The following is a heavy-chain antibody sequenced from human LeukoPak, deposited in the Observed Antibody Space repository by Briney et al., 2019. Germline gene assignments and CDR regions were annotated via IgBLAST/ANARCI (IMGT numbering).Heavy chain of an antibody. D-gene: IGHD3-10*01. CDR3: ARGGGNMVGGVTPLFSY. CDR2: IIPILGIA. J-gene: IGHJ4*02. CDR1: GGTFSSYA. V-gene: IGHV1-69*04. Sequence: ASVKVSCKASGGTFSSYAISWVRQAPGQGLEWMGRIIPILGIANYAQKFQGRVTITADKSTSTAYMELSSLRSEDTAVYYCARGGGNMVGGVTPLFSYGAQGTLATVSP.